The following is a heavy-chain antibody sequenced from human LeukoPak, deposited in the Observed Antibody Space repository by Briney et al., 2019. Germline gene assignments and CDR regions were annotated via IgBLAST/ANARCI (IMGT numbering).Heavy chain of an antibody. CDR2: ITGGGSGI. J-gene: IGHJ4*02. V-gene: IGHV3-23*01. Sequence: GASLRLSCTASGFTFSNYAMSWVRQAPGKGLEWVSAITGGGSGIYYADSMKSRFTISRDNSKNTLYLQINSLRAEDTAVYYCAKWGDYDVLTGYYVSDYWGQGTLVTVSS. CDR3: AKWGDYDVLTGYYVSDY. D-gene: IGHD3-9*01. CDR1: GFTFSNYA.